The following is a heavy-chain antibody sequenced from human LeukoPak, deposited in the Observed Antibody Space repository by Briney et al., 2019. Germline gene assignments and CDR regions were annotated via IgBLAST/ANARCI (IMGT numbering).Heavy chain of an antibody. CDR3: ARRGSGWYVDY. Sequence: GASLKISCKGSGYPFTSYWIGWGRQMPGKGLEWMGIIYPGDSDTRYSPSFQGQVSISVDKSISTAYLQWTSPKASDTAMYYCARRGSGWYVDYWGQGTLVSVSS. V-gene: IGHV5-51*01. D-gene: IGHD6-19*01. J-gene: IGHJ4*02. CDR1: GYPFTSYW. CDR2: IYPGDSDT.